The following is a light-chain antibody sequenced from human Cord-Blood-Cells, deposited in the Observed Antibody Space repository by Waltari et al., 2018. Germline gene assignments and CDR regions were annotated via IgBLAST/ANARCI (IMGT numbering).Light chain of an antibody. V-gene: IGKV3-15*01. CDR1: QSVSSN. J-gene: IGKJ1*01. CDR2: GAS. Sequence: EIVMTQSPATLSVSPGERATLSCRASQSVSSNLAWYQQKPGQAPRLLSYGASTRATGSPARFSGSGSGTEFTLTISSLQSEDVAVYYCQQYNNWPWTFGQGTKVEIK. CDR3: QQYNNWPWT.